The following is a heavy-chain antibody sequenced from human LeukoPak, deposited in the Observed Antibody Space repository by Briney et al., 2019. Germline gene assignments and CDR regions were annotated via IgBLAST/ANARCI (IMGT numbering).Heavy chain of an antibody. V-gene: IGHV3-7*01. D-gene: IGHD3-10*01. CDR3: ARPPMVRGVSP. J-gene: IGHJ5*02. CDR2: IKQDGSEK. Sequence: GGSLRLSCAASGFTFSSFGMTWVRQAPGKGLEWVANIKQDGSEKYYVDSVKGRFTISRDNAKNSLYLQMNSLRAEDTAVYYCARPPMVRGVSPWGQGTLVTVSS. CDR1: GFTFSSFG.